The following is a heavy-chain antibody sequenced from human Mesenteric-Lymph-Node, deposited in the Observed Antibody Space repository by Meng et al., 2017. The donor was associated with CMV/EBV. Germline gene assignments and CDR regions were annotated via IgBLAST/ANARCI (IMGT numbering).Heavy chain of an antibody. Sequence: SETLSLTCAVSGGSISSSNWWSWVRQPPGKGLEWIGEIYHSGSTNYNPSLKSRVTISVDKSKNQFSLKLTSVTAADTAVYYCARDYGCSGGTCFSSWFDPWGQGTLVTVSS. D-gene: IGHD2-15*01. V-gene: IGHV4-4*02. CDR3: ARDYGCSGGTCFSSWFDP. J-gene: IGHJ5*02. CDR2: IYHSGST. CDR1: GGSISSSNW.